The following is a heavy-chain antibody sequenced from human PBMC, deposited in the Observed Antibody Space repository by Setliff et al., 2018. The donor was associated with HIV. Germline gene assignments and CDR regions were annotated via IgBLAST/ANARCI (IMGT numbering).Heavy chain of an antibody. CDR1: GYTFMNYG. D-gene: IGHD1-1*01. CDR3: ARFLRGEHFASWKSNHYFDL. CDR2: ISGYNRKT. J-gene: IGHJ2*01. Sequence: GASVKVSCKASGYTFMNYGITWVRQAPGQGLEWVGWISGYNRKTTYAQKFQDRVTMTMDPSTSTAFMDLRSLTSADTAVYYCARFLRGEHFASWKSNHYFDLWGHGTLVTVSS. V-gene: IGHV1-18*01.